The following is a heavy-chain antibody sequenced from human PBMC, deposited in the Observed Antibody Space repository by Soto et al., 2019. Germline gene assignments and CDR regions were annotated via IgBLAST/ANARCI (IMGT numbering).Heavy chain of an antibody. CDR2: IYHSGST. J-gene: IGHJ4*02. V-gene: IGHV4-4*02. D-gene: IGHD6-6*01. Sequence: SETLSLTCAVSGGSISSSNWWSWVRQPPGKGLEWIGEIYHSGSTNYNPSLKSRVTISVDKSKNQFSLKLSSVTAADTAVYYCARGQGAARRKFVDYWGQGTLVTVSS. CDR3: ARGQGAARRKFVDY. CDR1: GGSISSSNW.